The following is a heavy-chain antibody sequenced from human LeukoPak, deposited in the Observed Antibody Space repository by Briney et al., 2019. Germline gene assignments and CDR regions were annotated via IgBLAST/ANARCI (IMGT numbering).Heavy chain of an antibody. CDR3: ARVVYCSGGSCYRGVEYYFDY. D-gene: IGHD2-15*01. Sequence: ASVKVSCKASGYTFTGYYMHWVRQAPGQGLEWMGIINPSGGSTSYAQKFQGRVTMTRDTSTSTVYMELSSLRSEDTAVYYCARVVYCSGGSCYRGVEYYFDYWGQGTLVTVSS. V-gene: IGHV1-46*01. J-gene: IGHJ4*02. CDR1: GYTFTGYY. CDR2: INPSGGST.